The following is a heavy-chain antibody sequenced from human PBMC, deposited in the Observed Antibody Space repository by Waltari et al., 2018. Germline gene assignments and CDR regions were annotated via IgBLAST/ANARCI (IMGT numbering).Heavy chain of an antibody. D-gene: IGHD6-25*01. CDR2: INPYNYDT. J-gene: IGHJ4*02. CDR3: AGVSGSGGAGRLDD. V-gene: IGHV1-18*01. Sequence: QIQLLQSGGELKPPGASVKISCKASGYNFRPYGLSWVRQAPGQGLEWLGWINPYNYDTHHAPTLHGRVTLTSDTSPSTAYIDLTYLRSDGPAVYFCAGVSGSGGAGRLDDWGQGTLVSVST. CDR1: GYNFRPYG.